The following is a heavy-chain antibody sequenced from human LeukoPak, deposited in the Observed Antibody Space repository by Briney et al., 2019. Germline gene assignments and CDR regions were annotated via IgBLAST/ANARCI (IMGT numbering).Heavy chain of an antibody. V-gene: IGHV4-39*07. CDR3: ARDSRVAMVPMFDY. CDR2: VSYSGSI. J-gene: IGHJ4*02. CDR1: GVSINSSSFS. D-gene: IGHD3-10*01. Sequence: RPSETLSLTCTVSGVSINSSSFSWGWVRQPPGKGLEWIGSVSYSGSIYYTPSLESRVTISVDTSKNQFSLSLRSMTAADTAVFYCARDSRVAMVPMFDYWGPGTLVTVSS.